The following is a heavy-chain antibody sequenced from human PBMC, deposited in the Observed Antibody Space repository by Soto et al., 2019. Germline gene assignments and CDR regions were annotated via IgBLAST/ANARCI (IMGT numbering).Heavy chain of an antibody. CDR2: IIPLFGTA. V-gene: IGHV1-69*01. D-gene: IGHD2-21*02. J-gene: IGHJ4*02. CDR1: GGTFSSYD. Sequence: QVQLVQSGAEVKKPGSSVKVSCKASGGTFSSYDISWVRQAPGQGLEWMGGIIPLFGTANYAQKFQGRVTITADESTSTAYMELRSLRSEDTAMYYCARDAGMGVTLYWGQATLVTVSS. CDR3: ARDAGMGVTLY.